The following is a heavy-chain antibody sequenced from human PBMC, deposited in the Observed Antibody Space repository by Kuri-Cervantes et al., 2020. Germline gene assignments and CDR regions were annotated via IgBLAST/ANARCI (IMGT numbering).Heavy chain of an antibody. D-gene: IGHD3-10*01. Sequence: SETLSLTCTVSGVSISSSSYYWGWIRQPPGKGLEWIGEINHSGSTNYNPSLKSRVTISVDTSKNQFSLKLSSVTAADTAVYYCARVGTRYSGWGQGTLVTVSS. V-gene: IGHV4-39*07. CDR3: ARVGTRYSG. J-gene: IGHJ4*02. CDR1: GVSISSSSYY. CDR2: INHSGST.